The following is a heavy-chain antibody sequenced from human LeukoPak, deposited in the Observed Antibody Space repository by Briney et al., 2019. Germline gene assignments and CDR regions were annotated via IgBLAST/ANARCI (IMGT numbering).Heavy chain of an antibody. CDR3: ARDIEAAGLFLDY. V-gene: IGHV3-7*01. CDR1: GFTFSSYW. D-gene: IGHD6-13*01. CDR2: MKYDGSEN. J-gene: IGHJ4*02. Sequence: GXSLRLSCAASGFTFSSYWMSWVRQAQGKGLEWVANMKYDGSENYYVDSVKGRFTISRDNAKNSLYLQMNSLRAEDTAVYYCARDIEAAGLFLDYWGQGTLVTVSS.